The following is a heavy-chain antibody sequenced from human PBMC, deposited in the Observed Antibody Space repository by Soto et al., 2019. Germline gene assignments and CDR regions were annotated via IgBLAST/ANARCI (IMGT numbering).Heavy chain of an antibody. Sequence: PSETLSLTCTVSGGSISSYYWSWIRQPPGKGLEWIGYIYYSGSTNYNPSLKSRVTISVDTSKNQFSLKLNSMTAADTAVYYCARLGRTYYDILTGYDNPYGMDVWGQGTTVTVSS. D-gene: IGHD3-9*01. CDR1: GGSISSYY. J-gene: IGHJ6*02. CDR2: IYYSGST. V-gene: IGHV4-59*08. CDR3: ARLGRTYYDILTGYDNPYGMDV.